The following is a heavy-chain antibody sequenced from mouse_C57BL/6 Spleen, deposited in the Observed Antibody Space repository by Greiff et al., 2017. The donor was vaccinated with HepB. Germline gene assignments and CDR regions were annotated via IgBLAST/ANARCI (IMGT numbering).Heavy chain of an antibody. V-gene: IGHV1-81*01. CDR1: GYTFTSYG. CDR2: IYPRSGNT. Sequence: QVQLQQSGAELARPGASVKLSCKASGYTFTSYGISWVKQRSGQGLEWIGEIYPRSGNTYYNEKFKGKATLTADKSSSTAYMELRSLTSEDSAVYFCASKGSNYAMDYWGQGTSVTVSS. CDR3: ASKGSNYAMDY. J-gene: IGHJ4*01.